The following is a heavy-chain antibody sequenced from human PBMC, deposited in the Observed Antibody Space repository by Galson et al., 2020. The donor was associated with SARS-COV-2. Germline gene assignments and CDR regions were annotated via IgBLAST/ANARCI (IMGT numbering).Heavy chain of an antibody. Sequence: SGPTLVKPTQTLTLTCTFSGFSLSTSGVGVGWIRQPPGKALEWLAIIYWNDNRRYSPSLENRLTITKGTSKNQVVLTMTTMDPVDTATYYCAQSRSLGTDYFDYWGQGTLVAESS. CDR1: GFSLSTSGVG. D-gene: IGHD7-27*01. J-gene: IGHJ4*02. CDR3: AQSRSLGTDYFDY. CDR2: IYWNDNR. V-gene: IGHV2-5*01.